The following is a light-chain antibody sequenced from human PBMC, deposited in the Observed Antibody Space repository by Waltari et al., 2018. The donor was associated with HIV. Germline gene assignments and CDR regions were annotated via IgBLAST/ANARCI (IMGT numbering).Light chain of an antibody. V-gene: IGLV2-11*01. CDR1: SRDVGGYNY. Sequence: QSALTQPRSVSGSPGQSVTISCTGTSRDVGGYNYVSWYPQHPGKAPKLMIYDVSKRPSGVPDRFSGSKSGSSASLAITGLQAEDEAHYYCQSFDSSLTTSGVIFGGGTKLTVL. CDR2: DVS. CDR3: QSFDSSLTTSGVI. J-gene: IGLJ2*01.